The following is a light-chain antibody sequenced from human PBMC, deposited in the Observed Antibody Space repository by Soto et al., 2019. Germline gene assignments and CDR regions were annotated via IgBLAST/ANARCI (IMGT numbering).Light chain of an antibody. CDR1: SSDIGGYIY. V-gene: IGLV2-14*01. Sequence: QSALTQPASVSASPGQSITISCTGTSSDIGGYIYVSWYQHHPGKAPRLMIYEVSSRPSGVSNRFSGSKSGNTASLTISGLQAEDEAQYYCSSYSSANTVIFGGGPSSPS. CDR2: EVS. J-gene: IGLJ2*01. CDR3: SSYSSANTVI.